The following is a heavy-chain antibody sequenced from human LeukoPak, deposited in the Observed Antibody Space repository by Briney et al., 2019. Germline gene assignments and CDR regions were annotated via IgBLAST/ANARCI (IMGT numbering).Heavy chain of an antibody. V-gene: IGHV4-59*01. J-gene: IGHJ5*02. CDR1: GGSISSYY. CDR3: ARDRLYGDYPSGNWFDP. CDR2: IYYSGST. D-gene: IGHD4-17*01. Sequence: SETLSLTCTVSGGSISSYYWSWIRQPPGKGLEWIGYIYYSGSTNYNPSLKSRVTISVDTSKNQFSLKLSSVTAADTAMYYCARDRLYGDYPSGNWFDPWGQGTLVTVSS.